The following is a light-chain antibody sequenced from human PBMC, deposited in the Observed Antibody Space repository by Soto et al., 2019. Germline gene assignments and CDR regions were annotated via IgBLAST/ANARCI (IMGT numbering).Light chain of an antibody. J-gene: IGLJ3*02. CDR3: SSSTTTTSLAV. V-gene: IGLV2-14*01. Sequence: QSALTQPASVSGSPGQSITISCTGTSSDIGDYNYVSWYQQYPGKVPKLVIYDVSHRPSGVSNRFSGSKSGNTASLTISGLQAEDEADYYCSSSTTTTSLAVFGGGTKLTVL. CDR1: SSDIGDYNY. CDR2: DVS.